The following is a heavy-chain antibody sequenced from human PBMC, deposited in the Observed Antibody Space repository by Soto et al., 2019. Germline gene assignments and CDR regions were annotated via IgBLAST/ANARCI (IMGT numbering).Heavy chain of an antibody. CDR3: AKGYSSTWFRDAFDF. Sequence: EVQLVESGGGLVQSGRSLRLSCAASGFTFDDYAMHWVRQVPGKGLEWVAGIHWDAGDIGYADSVQGRFTISRDNGKNSLHLQMNSLRPEDTALYFCAKGYSSTWFRDAFDFWGQGTMVTVSS. V-gene: IGHV3-9*01. D-gene: IGHD6-13*01. CDR2: IHWDAGDI. CDR1: GFTFDDYA. J-gene: IGHJ3*01.